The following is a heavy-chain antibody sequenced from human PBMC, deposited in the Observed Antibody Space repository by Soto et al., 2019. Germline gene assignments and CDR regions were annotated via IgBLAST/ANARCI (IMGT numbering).Heavy chain of an antibody. D-gene: IGHD4-17*01. J-gene: IGHJ4*02. CDR3: ARGSTFMTTAPYTYPTFDF. CDR1: GYSFTMFW. Sequence: GASLKISCKGYGYSFTMFWIGWVRQMHGKGLEWLGIMYPGDSDTRYSPSFQGQVTISADKSISTAYLQWSSLKASDTAMYYCARGSTFMTTAPYTYPTFDFWGQGTLVTVS. CDR2: MYPGDSDT. V-gene: IGHV5-51*01.